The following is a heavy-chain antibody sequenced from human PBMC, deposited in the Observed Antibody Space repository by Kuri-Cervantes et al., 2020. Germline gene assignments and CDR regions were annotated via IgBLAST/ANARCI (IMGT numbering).Heavy chain of an antibody. Sequence: GGSLRLSCAASGFTFSSYGMHWVRQAPGKGLEWVAVVSYDGSNKYYADSVKGRFAVSRDNSKGTFYLQMNNLRGEDTAVYYCAKGSSGSYWTVDSWGQGTLVTVSS. CDR2: VSYDGSNK. CDR3: AKGSSGSYWTVDS. V-gene: IGHV3-30*18. D-gene: IGHD1-26*01. J-gene: IGHJ4*02. CDR1: GFTFSSYG.